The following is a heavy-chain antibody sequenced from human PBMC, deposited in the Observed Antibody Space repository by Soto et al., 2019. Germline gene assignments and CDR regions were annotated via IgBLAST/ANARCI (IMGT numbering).Heavy chain of an antibody. CDR2: VSPHGANT. CDR1: GFTFGSCG. D-gene: IGHD1-1*01. V-gene: IGHV3-23*01. CDR3: ATERPKTLWNLDY. J-gene: IGHJ4*02. Sequence: GGSLRLSCVASGFTFGSCGMNWGRQAPGKGLEWVAGVSPHGANTYYADSVRGRFIISRDDSRNTVSLDMSRRRGDDSAVYYCATERPKTLWNLDYWGQGTLVTVSS.